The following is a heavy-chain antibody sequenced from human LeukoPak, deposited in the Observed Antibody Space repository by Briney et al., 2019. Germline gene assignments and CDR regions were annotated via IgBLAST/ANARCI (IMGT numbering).Heavy chain of an antibody. Sequence: SETLSLTCTVSGGSVSGGPIDSHFWTWIPQPPRKRLEWIGYVQYSGSTKFNPYLGSRVTISLDASKNQFSLRLGSVTAADTAVYYCARDSAPVRTSWYFDLWGRGTLVTVSS. V-gene: IGHV4-61*01. CDR3: ARDSAPVRTSWYFDL. CDR1: GGSVSGGPIDSHF. J-gene: IGHJ2*01. CDR2: VQYSGST. D-gene: IGHD1-14*01.